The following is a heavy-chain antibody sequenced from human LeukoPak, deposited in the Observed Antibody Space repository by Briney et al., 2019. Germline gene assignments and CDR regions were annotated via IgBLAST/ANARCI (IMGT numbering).Heavy chain of an antibody. J-gene: IGHJ4*02. D-gene: IGHD2-2*01. V-gene: IGHV3-48*01. CDR2: ISSSSSTI. Sequence: QTGGSLRLSCAASGFTFSSYSMNWVRQAPGKGLEWASYISSSSSTIYYADSVKGRFTISRDNAKNSLYLQMNSLRAEDTAVYYCARDGGIVVVPAATYFDYWGQGTLVTVSS. CDR3: ARDGGIVVVPAATYFDY. CDR1: GFTFSSYS.